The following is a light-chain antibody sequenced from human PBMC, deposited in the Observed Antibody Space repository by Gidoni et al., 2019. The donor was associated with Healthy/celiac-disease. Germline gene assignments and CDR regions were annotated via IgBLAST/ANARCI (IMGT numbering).Light chain of an antibody. V-gene: IGKV3-20*01. CDR1: QSVSSSY. J-gene: IGKJ2*01. CDR3: QQYRA. CDR2: GAS. Sequence: EIVLTQSPGTLSLSPGKRATLSCRASQSVSSSYLAWYQQKPGQAPRLLIYGASSRATGIPDRFSGCGSGTDFTLTISRLEPEDFAVYYCQQYRAFGQGTKLEIK.